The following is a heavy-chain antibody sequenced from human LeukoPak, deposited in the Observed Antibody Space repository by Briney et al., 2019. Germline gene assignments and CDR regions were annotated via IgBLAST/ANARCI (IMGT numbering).Heavy chain of an antibody. CDR1: GITFSSYA. Sequence: GGSLRLSCAASGITFSSYAMSWVRQAPGKGLEWVPAISGSGGSTYYADSVKGRFTISRDNSKNTLYLQMNSLRAEDTAVYYCAKDGIGSYYYDSSGYYYVSWFDPWGQGTLVTVSS. CDR3: AKDGIGSYYYDSSGYYYVSWFDP. D-gene: IGHD3-22*01. J-gene: IGHJ5*02. V-gene: IGHV3-23*01. CDR2: ISGSGGST.